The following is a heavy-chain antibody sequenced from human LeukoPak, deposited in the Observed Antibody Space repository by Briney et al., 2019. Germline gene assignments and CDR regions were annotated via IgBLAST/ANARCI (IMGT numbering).Heavy chain of an antibody. CDR3: AKLGGDPIYYYYYMDV. V-gene: IGHV3-23*01. CDR1: GFTFSSYA. CDR2: ISGSGGST. D-gene: IGHD2-21*01. J-gene: IGHJ6*03. Sequence: GGSLRLSCAASGFTFSSYAMSWVRQAPGKGLEWVSAISGSGGSTYYADSVKGRFTISRDNSKNTLYLQMNSLRAEDTAVYYCAKLGGDPIYYYYYMDVWGKGTTVTVSS.